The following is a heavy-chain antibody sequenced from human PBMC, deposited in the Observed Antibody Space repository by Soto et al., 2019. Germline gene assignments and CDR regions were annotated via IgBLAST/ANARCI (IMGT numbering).Heavy chain of an antibody. Sequence: RXEXLKISCKGSGYXFTSYLVIWVRQMPGKGLEWMGRIDPSDSYTNYSPSFQGHVTISADKYISTAYLQWRSLKASDTAMYYCASAGYSYGYGMDVWGQGNTVTV. V-gene: IGHV5-10-1*01. CDR1: GYXFTSYL. D-gene: IGHD5-18*01. CDR3: ASAGYSYGYGMDV. CDR2: IDPSDSYT. J-gene: IGHJ6*02.